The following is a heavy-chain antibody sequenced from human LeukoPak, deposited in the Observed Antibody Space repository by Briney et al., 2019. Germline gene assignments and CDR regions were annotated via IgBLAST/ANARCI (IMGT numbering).Heavy chain of an antibody. CDR3: ARGVYYYYGMDV. CDR2: IYYSGST. Sequence: PSETLSLTCTVSVGSISNYYWSWIRQPPGKGLEWIGYIYYSGSTNYNPSLKSRVTISVDTSKNQFSLNLSSVTAADTAVYYCARGVYYYYGMDVWGQGTTVTVSS. CDR1: VGSISNYY. J-gene: IGHJ6*02. V-gene: IGHV4-59*01.